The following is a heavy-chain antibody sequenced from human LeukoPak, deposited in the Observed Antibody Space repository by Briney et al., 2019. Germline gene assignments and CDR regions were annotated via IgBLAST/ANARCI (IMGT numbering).Heavy chain of an antibody. CDR2: MHHSGIT. CDR1: GDSISTTSIY. Sequence: PSETLSLTCNVSGDSISTTSIYWGWIRQPPGQGLEWIGSMHHSGITYYNPSLKSRVTISVDTSKNQFSLKPSSVTAADTAVYYCARSVLIYYYYMDVWGKGTTVTISS. V-gene: IGHV4-39*07. D-gene: IGHD2-8*01. J-gene: IGHJ6*03. CDR3: ARSVLIYYYYMDV.